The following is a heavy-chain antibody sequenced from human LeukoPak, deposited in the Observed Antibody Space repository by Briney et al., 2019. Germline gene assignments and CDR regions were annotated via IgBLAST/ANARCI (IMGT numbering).Heavy chain of an antibody. CDR3: AKDSDSFYDYVWGSYPGY. CDR2: ISSSSSTI. Sequence: PGGSLRLSCAASGFTFSSYSMNWIRQAPGKGLEWLSYISSSSSTIYYADSVKGRFTISRDNSKNTLYLQMNSLRAEDTAVYYCAKDSDSFYDYVWGSYPGYWGQGTLVTVS. V-gene: IGHV3-48*01. D-gene: IGHD3-16*02. J-gene: IGHJ4*02. CDR1: GFTFSSYS.